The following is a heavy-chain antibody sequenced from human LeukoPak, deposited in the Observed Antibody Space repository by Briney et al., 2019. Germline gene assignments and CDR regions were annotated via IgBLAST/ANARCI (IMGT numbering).Heavy chain of an antibody. J-gene: IGHJ4*02. D-gene: IGHD2/OR15-2a*01. CDR1: GGSFSGYY. V-gene: IGHV4-34*01. Sequence: SETLSLTCGVFGGSFSGYYWTWLRQPPGKGLEWIGQINHRGSSHYNPSLRSRVTISVDTSKTQFSMKLTSVTAEDTAVYYCARDKFCCDTGSCNIGLFDFWGQGALVTVSS. CDR3: ARDKFCCDTGSCNIGLFDF. CDR2: INHRGSS.